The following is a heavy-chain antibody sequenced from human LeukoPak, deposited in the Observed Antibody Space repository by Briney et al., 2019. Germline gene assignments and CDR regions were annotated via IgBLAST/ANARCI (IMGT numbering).Heavy chain of an antibody. CDR3: ARISSGYNAFDI. V-gene: IGHV3-23*01. CDR2: ISGSGGST. J-gene: IGHJ3*02. CDR1: GFTFSSYA. D-gene: IGHD3-22*01. Sequence: GGSLRLSCAASGFTFSSYAMSWVRQAPGKGLEGVSAISGSGGSTYYADSVKGRFTISRDNSKNTLYLQMNSLRAEDTAVYYCARISSGYNAFDIWGQGTMVTVSS.